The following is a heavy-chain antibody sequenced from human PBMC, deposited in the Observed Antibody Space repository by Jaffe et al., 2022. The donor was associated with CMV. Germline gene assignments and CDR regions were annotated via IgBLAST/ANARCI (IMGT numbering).Heavy chain of an antibody. CDR3: ARISYQLLWDYYYYYMDV. V-gene: IGHV2-26*01. D-gene: IGHD2-2*01. Sequence: QVTLKESGPVLVKPTETLTLTCTVSGFSLSNARMGVSWIRQPPGKALEWLAHIFSNDEKSYSTSLKSRLTISKDTSKSQVVLTMTNMDPVDTATYYCARISYQLLWDYYYYYMDVWGKGTTVTVSS. CDR2: IFSNDEK. J-gene: IGHJ6*03. CDR1: GFSLSNARMG.